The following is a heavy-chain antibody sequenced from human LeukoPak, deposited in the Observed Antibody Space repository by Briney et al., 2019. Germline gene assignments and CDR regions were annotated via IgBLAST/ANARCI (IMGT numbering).Heavy chain of an antibody. CDR2: INPNSGGT. Sequence: ASVKVSCKASGYTFTGYYMHWVRQAPGQGLEWMGWINPNSGGTNYAQKFQGRVTMTRDTSISTAYMELNGLTSDDTAVYYCARDSEYCSSTSCYSPGMDVWGQGTTVTVSS. CDR3: ARDSEYCSSTSCYSPGMDV. D-gene: IGHD2-2*01. CDR1: GYTFTGYY. J-gene: IGHJ6*02. V-gene: IGHV1-2*02.